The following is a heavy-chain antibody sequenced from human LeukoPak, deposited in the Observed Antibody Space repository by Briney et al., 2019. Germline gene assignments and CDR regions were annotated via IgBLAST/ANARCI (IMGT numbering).Heavy chain of an antibody. V-gene: IGHV1-18*01. D-gene: IGHD3-3*01. CDR1: GYTFTSYG. CDR3: ARESITIFGVETSLGY. Sequence: ASVKVSCKASGYTFTSYGISWVRQAPGQGLEWMGWISAYNGNTNYAQKLQGRVTITRDTSASTAYMELSSLRSEDAAVYYCARESITIFGVETSLGYWGQGTLVTVSS. J-gene: IGHJ4*02. CDR2: ISAYNGNT.